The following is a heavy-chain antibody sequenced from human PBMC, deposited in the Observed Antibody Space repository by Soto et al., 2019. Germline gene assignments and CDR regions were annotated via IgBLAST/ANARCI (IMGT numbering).Heavy chain of an antibody. J-gene: IGHJ3*02. CDR1: GFTFSSYG. V-gene: IGHV3-30*18. CDR3: AKDPPPYYDYVWGSTDAFDI. Sequence: QVQLVESGGGVAQPGRSLRLSCAASGFTFSSYGMHWVRQAPGKGLEWVAVISYDGSNKYYADSVKGRFTISRDNSKNTLYLQMNSLRAEDTAVYYCAKDPPPYYDYVWGSTDAFDIWGQGTMVTVSS. D-gene: IGHD3-16*01. CDR2: ISYDGSNK.